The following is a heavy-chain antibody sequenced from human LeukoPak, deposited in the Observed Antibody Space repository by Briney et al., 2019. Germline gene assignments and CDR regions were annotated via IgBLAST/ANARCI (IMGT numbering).Heavy chain of an antibody. CDR2: IYPADSDT. V-gene: IGHV5-51*01. CDR1: GYSFPNYW. Sequence: GESLKISCKGSGYSFPNYWIAWVRQMPGKGLEWMGMIYPADSDTRYSPSFQGQATISADRSISTAFLQWSSLKASDTAIYYCARLGGSAFVYWGQGSLVTVSS. CDR3: ARLGGSAFVY. J-gene: IGHJ4*02. D-gene: IGHD3-16*01.